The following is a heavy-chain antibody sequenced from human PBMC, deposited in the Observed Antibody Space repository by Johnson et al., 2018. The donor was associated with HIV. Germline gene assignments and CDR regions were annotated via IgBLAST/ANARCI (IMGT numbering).Heavy chain of an antibody. CDR3: ARDFYAVVATPFIGSAFDI. V-gene: IGHV3-20*04. CDR2: INWNGGST. Sequence: VQLVESGGGVVQPGGSLRLSCAASGFTFSSYGMTWVRQAPGKGLEWVSGINWNGGSTGYADSVKGRFTISSDNAKNSLYLQMNSLRAEDTALYYCARDFYAVVATPFIGSAFDIWGQGTMVTVSS. CDR1: GFTFSSYG. D-gene: IGHD5-12*01. J-gene: IGHJ3*02.